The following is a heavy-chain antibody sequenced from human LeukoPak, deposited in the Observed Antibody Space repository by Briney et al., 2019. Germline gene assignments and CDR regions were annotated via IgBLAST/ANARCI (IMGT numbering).Heavy chain of an antibody. J-gene: IGHJ3*02. CDR1: GFTFSSYG. CDR2: ISGSGGST. CDR3: AKGRGWLQFAWDAFDI. Sequence: GGSLRLSCEASGFTFSSYGMSWVRQAPGKGLEWVSAISGSGGSTYYADSVKGRFTISRDNSKNTLYLQMNSLRAEDTAVYYCAKGRGWLQFAWDAFDIWGQGTMVTVSS. V-gene: IGHV3-23*01. D-gene: IGHD5-24*01.